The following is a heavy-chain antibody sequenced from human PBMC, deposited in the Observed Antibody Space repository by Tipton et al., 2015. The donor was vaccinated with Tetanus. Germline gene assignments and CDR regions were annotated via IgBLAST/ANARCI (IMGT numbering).Heavy chain of an antibody. D-gene: IGHD4-11*01. Sequence: QLVQSGGGLVQPGGSLRLSCEASGFTFNTYWMNWVRQAPGKGLEWVANIKQDGSEKYYVDSVKGRFTISRDNAKNSLYLQMNSLRAEDTAVYYCARIRTGHYTDFDCWGLGTLVTVS. CDR2: IKQDGSEK. CDR1: GFTFNTYW. J-gene: IGHJ4*02. CDR3: ARIRTGHYTDFDC. V-gene: IGHV3-7*01.